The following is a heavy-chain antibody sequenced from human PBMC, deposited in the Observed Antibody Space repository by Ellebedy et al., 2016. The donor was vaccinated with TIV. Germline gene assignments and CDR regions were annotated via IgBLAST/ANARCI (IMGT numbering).Heavy chain of an antibody. CDR2: INPSGGST. CDR3: ARDRNSSGWQPFDY. CDR1: GYTFTSYY. Sequence: AASVKVSCKASGYTFTSYYMHWVRQAPGQGLEWMGIINPSGGSTSYAQKFQGRVTMTRDTSISTAYMELSRLRSDDTAVYYCARDRNSSGWQPFDYWGQGTLVTVSS. J-gene: IGHJ4*02. D-gene: IGHD6-19*01. V-gene: IGHV1-46*01.